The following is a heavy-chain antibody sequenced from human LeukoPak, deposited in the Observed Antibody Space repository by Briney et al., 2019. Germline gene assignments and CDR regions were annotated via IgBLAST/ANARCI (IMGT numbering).Heavy chain of an antibody. CDR2: ISGSSSTI. V-gene: IGHV3-48*01. Sequence: GGSLRLSCAASGFTFSSYSMNWVRQSPGKGLEWGSYISGSSSTIYYADSVKGRFTISRDNGKNTLYLQMNSLRAEDTAVYYCARGSTYYDSSGQVPFDYWGQGTLVTVSS. D-gene: IGHD3-22*01. CDR3: ARGSTYYDSSGQVPFDY. J-gene: IGHJ4*02. CDR1: GFTFSSYS.